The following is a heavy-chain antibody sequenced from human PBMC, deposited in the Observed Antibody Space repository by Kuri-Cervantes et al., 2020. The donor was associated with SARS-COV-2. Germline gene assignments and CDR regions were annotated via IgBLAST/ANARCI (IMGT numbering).Heavy chain of an antibody. CDR1: GFTFSSYW. CDR3: ARGGDFWSGYYGFYYFDY. V-gene: IGHV3-7*03. Sequence: LSLTCAASGFTFSSYWMSWVHQAPGKGLEWVANIKQDGSEKYYVDSVKGRFTISRDNAKNSLYLQMNSLRAEDTAVYYCARGGDFWSGYYGFYYFDYWGQGTLVTVSS. J-gene: IGHJ4*02. CDR2: IKQDGSEK. D-gene: IGHD3-3*01.